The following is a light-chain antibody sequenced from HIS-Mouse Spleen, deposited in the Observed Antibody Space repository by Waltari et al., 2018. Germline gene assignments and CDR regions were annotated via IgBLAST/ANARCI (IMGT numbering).Light chain of an antibody. J-gene: IGKJ1*01. CDR1: QSISSW. CDR2: KAS. Sequence: DIQMTPSPSTLSASVGDRVTITCRASQSISSWLAWYQQKPGKAPKLLIYKASSLESGVPSRFSGSGSWTEFTLTISSLQPDDFATYYCQQYNSYWTFGQGTKVEIK. CDR3: QQYNSYWT. V-gene: IGKV1-5*03.